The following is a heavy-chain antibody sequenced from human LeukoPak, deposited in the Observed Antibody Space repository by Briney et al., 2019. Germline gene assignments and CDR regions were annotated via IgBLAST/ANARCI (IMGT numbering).Heavy chain of an antibody. CDR3: ARGHRSSSAYHCNAMDV. CDR2: VYYSGST. V-gene: IGHV4-31*03. Sequence: SQTLSLTCTVSGGSISSGSYWWSWIRQHPEKGLEWIGYVYYSGSTYYNPSLKSRVSISVATSKNQLSLTLTSVTAADTAVYYCARGHRSSSAYHCNAMDVWGQGTTVTVSS. CDR1: GGSISSGSYW. J-gene: IGHJ6*02. D-gene: IGHD2-15*01.